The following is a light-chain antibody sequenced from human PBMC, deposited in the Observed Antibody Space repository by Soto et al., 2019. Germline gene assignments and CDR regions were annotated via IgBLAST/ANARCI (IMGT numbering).Light chain of an antibody. CDR1: SSNIGNNY. CDR3: GTWDNSLSAYV. J-gene: IGLJ1*01. V-gene: IGLV1-51*01. Sequence: VLTQPPSVSAAPGQKVTISCSGSSSNIGNNYVSWYQQLPGTAPKLLIYDINKRPSGIPDRFSGSKSGTSATLGITGLQTGDEADYYCGTWDNSLSAYVFGTGTKVTVL. CDR2: DIN.